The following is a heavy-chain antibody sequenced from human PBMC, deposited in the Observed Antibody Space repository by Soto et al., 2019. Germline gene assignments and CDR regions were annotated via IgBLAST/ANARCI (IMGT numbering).Heavy chain of an antibody. D-gene: IGHD2-2*01. CDR3: ARDSTTLATLDY. CDR2: IWYDGSNK. CDR1: GFTFSNYA. Sequence: QVQLVESGGGVVQPGRSLRLSCAASGFTFSNYAMHWVRQAPGKGLEWVAVIWYDGSNKYYADSVKGRFTISRDNSKSTLYLQMNSLRAEDTAVYYCARDSTTLATLDYWGQGTLVTVSS. V-gene: IGHV3-33*01. J-gene: IGHJ4*02.